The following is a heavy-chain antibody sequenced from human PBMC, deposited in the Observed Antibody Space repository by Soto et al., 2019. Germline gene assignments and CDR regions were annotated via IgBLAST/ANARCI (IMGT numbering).Heavy chain of an antibody. CDR1: GFTFSDHY. Sequence: EVQLVESGGGLVQPGGSLRLSCAASGFTFSDHYMDWVRQAPGKGLEWVGRTRNKANSYTTEYAASVKGGFTISRDDSKNSLYLQMNSLKTEDTAVYYCARGPYGDYAGGPVAFDIWGQGTMVTVSS. CDR2: TRNKANSYTT. CDR3: ARGPYGDYAGGPVAFDI. J-gene: IGHJ3*02. V-gene: IGHV3-72*01. D-gene: IGHD4-17*01.